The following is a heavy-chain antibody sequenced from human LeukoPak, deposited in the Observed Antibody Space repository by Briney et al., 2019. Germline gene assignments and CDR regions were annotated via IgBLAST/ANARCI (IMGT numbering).Heavy chain of an antibody. V-gene: IGHV1-8*03. CDR2: MNPNSGNT. CDR1: GYTFTSYD. CDR3: ARTRTTYSSSPIDY. J-gene: IGHJ4*02. D-gene: IGHD6-6*01. Sequence: ASVKVSCKASGYTFTSYDINWVRQATGQGLEWMGWMNPNSGNTGYAQKFQGRVTITRNTSISTAYMELSSLRSEDTAVYYCARTRTTYSSSPIDYWGQGTLVTVSS.